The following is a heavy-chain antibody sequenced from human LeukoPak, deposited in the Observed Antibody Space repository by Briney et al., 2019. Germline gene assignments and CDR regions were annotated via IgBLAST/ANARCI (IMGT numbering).Heavy chain of an antibody. Sequence: GGSLRLSCAASGFTFSTYSMNWVRQAPGKGLEWVSSISSSSSYIYYAESVKGRFTISRDNAKNSLYLQMNSLRAEDTAVYYCASSLTNDYWGQGTLVTVSS. J-gene: IGHJ4*02. CDR3: ASSLTNDY. V-gene: IGHV3-21*01. D-gene: IGHD3-9*01. CDR2: ISSSSSYI. CDR1: GFTFSTYS.